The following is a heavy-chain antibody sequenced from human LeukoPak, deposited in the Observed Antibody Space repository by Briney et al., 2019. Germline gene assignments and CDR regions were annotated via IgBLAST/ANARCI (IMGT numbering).Heavy chain of an antibody. J-gene: IGHJ3*02. D-gene: IGHD5-12*01. CDR3: ARTNSGYDRGNEFDI. CDR2: INHSGST. V-gene: IGHV4-34*01. CDR1: GGSLSGYY. Sequence: KTSETLSLTCAVYGGSLSGYYWSWIRQPPGKGLEWIGEINHSGSTNYNPSLKSRVTISIDTSKKQFFLKLSSVTASDTAVYYCARTNSGYDRGNEFDIWGQGTMVTVSS.